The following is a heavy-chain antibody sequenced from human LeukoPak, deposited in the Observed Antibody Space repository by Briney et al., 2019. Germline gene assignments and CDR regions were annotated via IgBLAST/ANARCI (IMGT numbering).Heavy chain of an antibody. CDR1: GYTFTNYG. D-gene: IGHD1-1*01. V-gene: IGHV1-18*01. CDR2: ISGFNGAT. J-gene: IGHJ5*02. CDR3: ARALPGAATAHNWFDP. Sequence: GAAVRVSCKASGYTFTNYGISWVRQAPGQGLEWMGRISGFNGATNYTQKFQGRVTMTLDTSTNTTYMDLRTVTPDDTAIYYCARALPGAATAHNWFDPWGQGTLVTVSS.